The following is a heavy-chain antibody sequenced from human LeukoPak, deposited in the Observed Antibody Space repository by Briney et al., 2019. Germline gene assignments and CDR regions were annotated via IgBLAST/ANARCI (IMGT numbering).Heavy chain of an antibody. CDR2: IYTSGST. D-gene: IGHD4-17*01. V-gene: IGHV4-61*02. Sequence: SETLPLTCTVPGGSISSGSDYWSWSPQPAGKGLEWIGRIYTSGSTNFHPSLKSRVAISVDTSKNQFSLKLSSVTAADTAVYYCARVSYGASYYFDYWGQGTLVTVSS. J-gene: IGHJ4*02. CDR3: ARVSYGASYYFDY. CDR1: GGSISSGSDY.